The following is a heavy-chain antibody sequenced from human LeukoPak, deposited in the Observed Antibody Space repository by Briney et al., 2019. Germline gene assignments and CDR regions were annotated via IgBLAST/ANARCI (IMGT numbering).Heavy chain of an antibody. Sequence: GGSLRLSCAASGFTFDDYAMHWVRQAPRQALEWVSLISGDGGSTYYADSVKGRFTISRDNSKNSLYLQMNSLRTEDTALYYCAKDRRGSYYYFDYWGQGTLVTVSS. CDR2: ISGDGGST. CDR1: GFTFDDYA. D-gene: IGHD1-26*01. J-gene: IGHJ4*02. V-gene: IGHV3-43*02. CDR3: AKDRRGSYYYFDY.